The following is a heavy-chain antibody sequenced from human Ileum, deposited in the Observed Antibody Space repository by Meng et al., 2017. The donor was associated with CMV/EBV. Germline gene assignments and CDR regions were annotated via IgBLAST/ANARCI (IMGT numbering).Heavy chain of an antibody. Sequence: QVQLVQSGAAVKKPGASVKVSCKASGSTFTGYYMHWVRQAPGQGLEWMGWINPNSGGTNYAQNFQGRVTMTRDTSITTAYMEVSRLRSDDTAVYYCARGGHGNTAFDYWGQGTLVTVSS. CDR1: GSTFTGYY. D-gene: IGHD2/OR15-2a*01. CDR3: ARGGHGNTAFDY. J-gene: IGHJ4*02. V-gene: IGHV1-2*02. CDR2: INPNSGGT.